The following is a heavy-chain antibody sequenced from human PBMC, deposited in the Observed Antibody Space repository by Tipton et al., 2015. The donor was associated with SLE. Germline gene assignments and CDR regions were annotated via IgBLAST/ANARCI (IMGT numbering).Heavy chain of an antibody. D-gene: IGHD4-17*01. CDR2: ISYDGRNK. Sequence: SLRLSCAPSGFTFSNYDMHWVRQAPGKGLEWVAAISYDGRNKYYADSVKGRFTISRDNSKNTLYLQMNSLRAEDTAVYRCARALRDHGYNYGMDVWGQGTTVSVSS. CDR3: ARALRDHGYNYGMDV. V-gene: IGHV3-30*04. J-gene: IGHJ6*02. CDR1: GFTFSNYD.